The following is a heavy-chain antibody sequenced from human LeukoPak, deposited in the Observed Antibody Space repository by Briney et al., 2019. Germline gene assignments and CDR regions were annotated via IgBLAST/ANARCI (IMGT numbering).Heavy chain of an antibody. Sequence: GGSLRLSCAASGFTFSNYGMHWVRQAPGKGLEWVAVISYDGSNKYYADSVKGRFTISRDNSKNTLYLQMNSLRAEDTAVYYCAKASPNRLVYYYYYYMDVWGKGTTVTVSS. D-gene: IGHD1-14*01. CDR3: AKASPNRLVYYYYYYMDV. CDR2: ISYDGSNK. V-gene: IGHV3-30*18. J-gene: IGHJ6*03. CDR1: GFTFSNYG.